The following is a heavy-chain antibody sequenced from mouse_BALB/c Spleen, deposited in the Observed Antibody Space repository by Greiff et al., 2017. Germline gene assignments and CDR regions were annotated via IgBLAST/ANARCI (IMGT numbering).Heavy chain of an antibody. CDR3: AKKKWDGNYYAMDY. D-gene: IGHD2-1*01. CDR1: GFSLTSYG. CDR2: IWRGGRT. J-gene: IGHJ4*01. V-gene: IGHV2-5-1*01. Sequence: QVQLQQSGPSLVQPSQSLSITCTVSGFSLTSYGVHWVRQSPGKGLEWLGVIWRGGRTDYNAAFMSRLSITKDNSKSQVFFKMNSLQADDTAIYYCAKKKWDGNYYAMDYWGQGTSVTVSS.